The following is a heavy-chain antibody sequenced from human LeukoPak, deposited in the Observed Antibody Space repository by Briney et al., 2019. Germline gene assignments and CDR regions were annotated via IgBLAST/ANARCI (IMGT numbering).Heavy chain of an antibody. CDR3: ARDDGGSSSSRYYYYMDV. V-gene: IGHV4-38-2*02. CDR1: GYSISSGYY. J-gene: IGHJ6*03. CDR2: IYHSGST. D-gene: IGHD6-6*01. Sequence: KPSETLSLTCTVSGYSISSGYYWGWIRQPPGKGLEWIGSIYHSGSTYYNPSLKSRVTISVDTSKNQFSLKLSSVTAADTAVYYCARDDGGSSSSRYYYYMDVWGKGTTVTVSS.